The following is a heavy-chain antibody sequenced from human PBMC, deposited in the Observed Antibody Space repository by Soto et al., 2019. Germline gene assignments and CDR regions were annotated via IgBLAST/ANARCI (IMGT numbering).Heavy chain of an antibody. J-gene: IGHJ3*02. CDR1: GGSISSYY. V-gene: IGHV4-59*01. CDR3: ARETYYGSGSYYNVHYDALDI. CDR2: IYYSGST. Sequence: PSETLSLTCTVSGGSISSYYWSWIRQPPGKGLEWIGYIYYSGSTNYNPSLKSRVTISVDTSKNQFSLKLSSVTAADTAVYYCARETYYGSGSYYNVHYDALDIWGQGTIVTVSS. D-gene: IGHD3-10*01.